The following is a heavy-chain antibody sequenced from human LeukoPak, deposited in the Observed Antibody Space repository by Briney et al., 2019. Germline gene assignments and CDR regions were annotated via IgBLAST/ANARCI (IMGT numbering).Heavy chain of an antibody. CDR2: ISSVSTYI. D-gene: IGHD4-17*01. J-gene: IGHJ5*02. Sequence: GGSLRLSCAASGFSFSTYSMNWVRQAPGKGLEWVSSISSVSTYIYYADSVKGRFTISRDNSKDSLYLQMNSLRAEDTAVYYCARAANDYLILNWFDPWGQGTLVTVSS. CDR3: ARAANDYLILNWFDP. V-gene: IGHV3-21*01. CDR1: GFSFSTYS.